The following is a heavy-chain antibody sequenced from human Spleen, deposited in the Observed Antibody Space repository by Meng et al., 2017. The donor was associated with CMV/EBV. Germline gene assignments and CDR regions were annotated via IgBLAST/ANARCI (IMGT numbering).Heavy chain of an antibody. D-gene: IGHD1-26*01. J-gene: IGHJ4*02. CDR2: IIPFLGRA. Sequence: SGVTFSRYASSWVRQAPGQGLEWMGGIIPFLGRADYTEKFQGRLTITGDNPTSAVYMELRSLRSDDTAVYYCARGPYTGSYEHLNDWGQGTLVTVSS. CDR1: GVTFSRYA. V-gene: IGHV1-69*10. CDR3: ARGPYTGSYEHLND.